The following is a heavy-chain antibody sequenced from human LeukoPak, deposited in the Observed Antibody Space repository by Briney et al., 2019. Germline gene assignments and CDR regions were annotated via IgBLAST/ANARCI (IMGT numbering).Heavy chain of an antibody. J-gene: IGHJ4*02. Sequence: SVTVSCKASGGTFSSYAISWVRQAPGQGLEWMGGIIPIFGTANYAQKFQGRVTITADESTSTAYMELSSLRSEDTAVYYCARDRGATVTTVNLVYWGQGTLVTVSS. V-gene: IGHV1-69*13. CDR2: IIPIFGTA. CDR3: ARDRGATVTTVNLVY. D-gene: IGHD4-17*01. CDR1: GGTFSSYA.